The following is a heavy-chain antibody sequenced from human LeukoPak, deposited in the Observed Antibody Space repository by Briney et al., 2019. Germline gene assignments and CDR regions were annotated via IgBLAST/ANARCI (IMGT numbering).Heavy chain of an antibody. CDR3: AELGITMIGGV. CDR1: GFTFSSYW. V-gene: IGHV3-7*01. D-gene: IGHD3-10*02. Sequence: GGSLRLSCAASGFTFSSYWMSWVRQAPGKGLEWVANIKQAGSEKYYVDSVEGRFTISRDNAKNSLYLQMNSLRAEDTAVYYCAELGITMIGGVWGKGTTVTISS. CDR2: IKQAGSEK. J-gene: IGHJ6*04.